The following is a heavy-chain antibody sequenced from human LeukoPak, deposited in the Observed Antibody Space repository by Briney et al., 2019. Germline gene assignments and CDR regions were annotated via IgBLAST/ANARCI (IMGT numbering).Heavy chain of an antibody. CDR1: GITLSNYG. Sequence: GSLRLSCRLSGITLSNYGMSWVRQPPGKGLEWVAGTSGSGGSTNYADSVKGRFNISRDNPKNTLYLQVTSLRAEDTAVYFCAKRGVVIRVILVGFHKEAYYFDSWGQGALVTVSS. CDR2: TSGSGGST. J-gene: IGHJ4*02. D-gene: IGHD3-22*01. V-gene: IGHV3-23*01. CDR3: AKRGVVIRVILVGFHKEAYYFDS.